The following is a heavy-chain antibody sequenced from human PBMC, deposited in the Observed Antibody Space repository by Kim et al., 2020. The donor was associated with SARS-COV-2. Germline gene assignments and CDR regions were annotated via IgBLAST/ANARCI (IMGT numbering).Heavy chain of an antibody. Sequence: GGSLRLSCGASGFTVNNFAMSWVRQAPGKGLEWVSTDPGGGGRTFYADSVKGRFTISRDNSKNTVFLQMNSVRAEDTAVYYCAKAQPLSSGWYVVEDWGQGTPVTVSS. CDR2: DPGGGGRT. V-gene: IGHV3-23*01. J-gene: IGHJ4*02. CDR3: AKAQPLSSGWYVVED. D-gene: IGHD6-19*01. CDR1: GFTVNNFA.